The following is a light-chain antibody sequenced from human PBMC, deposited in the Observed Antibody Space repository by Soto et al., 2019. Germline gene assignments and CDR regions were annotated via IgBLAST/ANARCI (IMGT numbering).Light chain of an antibody. J-gene: IGLJ2*01. CDR1: SSDVGGYNY. CDR2: DVS. Sequence: QSVLTQPASVSGSPGQSITISCTGTSSDVGGYNYVSWYQQHPGKAPKLMIYDVSNRPSGVSNRFGGAKSGNTASLTISGLQAEDEADYYCSSYTSSSTLGVFGGGTKLTVL. CDR3: SSYTSSSTLGV. V-gene: IGLV2-14*01.